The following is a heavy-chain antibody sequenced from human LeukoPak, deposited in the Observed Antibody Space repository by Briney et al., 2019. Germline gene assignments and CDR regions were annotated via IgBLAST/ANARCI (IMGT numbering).Heavy chain of an antibody. CDR3: ARVPTVTFFDY. D-gene: IGHD4-17*01. Sequence: SETLSLTCTVSGDSISSSSSYWGWIRQPPGKGLEWIGSIYYSGNTYHNTSLKSRVTISVDTSKNQFSLKLNSVTAADTAVYYCARVPTVTFFDYWGQGTLVTVSS. CDR1: GDSISSSSSY. J-gene: IGHJ4*02. V-gene: IGHV4-39*01. CDR2: IYYSGNT.